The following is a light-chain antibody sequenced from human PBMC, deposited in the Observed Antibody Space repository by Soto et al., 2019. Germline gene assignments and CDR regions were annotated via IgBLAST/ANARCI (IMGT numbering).Light chain of an antibody. J-gene: IGLJ1*01. CDR1: RSDIGSYNY. Sequence: QSALTQPPSASGSPGQSVTISCTGTRSDIGSYNYVSWYQQHPGKAPKLMIYEVSKRPSGVPDRFSGSKSGNTASLTVSGLQADDEADYFCSSYAGSNNNYVFGTGTKVTVL. V-gene: IGLV2-8*01. CDR2: EVS. CDR3: SSYAGSNNNYV.